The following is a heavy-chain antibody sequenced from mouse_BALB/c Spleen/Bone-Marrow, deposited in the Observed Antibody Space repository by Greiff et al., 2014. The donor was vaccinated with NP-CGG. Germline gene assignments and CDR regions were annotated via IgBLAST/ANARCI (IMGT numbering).Heavy chain of an antibody. CDR3: ARELGLRLAY. CDR1: GYTFSSYW. Sequence: VKLMESGAELMKPGASVKISCKATGYTFSSYWIEWVKQRPGHGLEWIGEILPGSGSTNYNEKFKGKATFTADTSSNTAYMQLSSLTSGDSAVYYCARELGLRLAYWGQGTLVTVSA. D-gene: IGHD3-1*01. CDR2: ILPGSGST. V-gene: IGHV1-9*01. J-gene: IGHJ3*01.